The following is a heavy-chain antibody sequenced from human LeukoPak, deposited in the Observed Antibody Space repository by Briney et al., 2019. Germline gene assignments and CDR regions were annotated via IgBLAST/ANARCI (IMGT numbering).Heavy chain of an antibody. Sequence: SETLSLTCTVSGGSISSYYWSWIRQPAGMGLEWIGRIYTPGSTTYNPSLKSRVIMSLDTSKNQFSLRLSSVTAADSAVYYCARALGAAASFHLFDYWGQGTLVTVSS. D-gene: IGHD2-2*01. CDR1: GGSISSYY. V-gene: IGHV4-4*07. CDR2: IYTPGST. CDR3: ARALGAAASFHLFDY. J-gene: IGHJ4*02.